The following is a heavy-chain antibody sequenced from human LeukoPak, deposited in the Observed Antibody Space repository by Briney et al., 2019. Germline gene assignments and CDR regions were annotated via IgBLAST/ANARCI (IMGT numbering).Heavy chain of an antibody. J-gene: IGHJ5*02. V-gene: IGHV3-30*18. CDR1: GFTFSSYG. Sequence: GGSLRLSCAASGFTFSSYGMHWVRQAPGKGLEWVAVISYDGSNKYYADSVKGRFTISRDNSKNTLYLQMNSLRAEDTAVYYCAKDYVSYCSSTSCYNWFDPWGRGTLVTVSS. CDR3: AKDYVSYCSSTSCYNWFDP. CDR2: ISYDGSNK. D-gene: IGHD2-2*01.